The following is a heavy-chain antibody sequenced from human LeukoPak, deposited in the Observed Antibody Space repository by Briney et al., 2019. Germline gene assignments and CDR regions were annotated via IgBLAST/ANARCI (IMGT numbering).Heavy chain of an antibody. D-gene: IGHD4-23*01. J-gene: IGHJ4*02. CDR1: GFTVSNNY. Sequence: GGSLRLSCAASGFTVSNNYMNWVRQAPGKGLEGVSVIYSGGHTFYADSVKGRFTISRDNSKNTLYLQMDSLRAEDTAVYFCARESGNSGLDYWGQGTLVTVSS. V-gene: IGHV3-53*01. CDR2: IYSGGHT. CDR3: ARESGNSGLDY.